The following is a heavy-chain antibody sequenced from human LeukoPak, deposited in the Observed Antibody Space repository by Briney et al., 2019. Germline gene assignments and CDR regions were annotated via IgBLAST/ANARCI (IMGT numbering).Heavy chain of an antibody. V-gene: IGHV4-38-2*02. CDR1: GYSISSGYY. J-gene: IGHJ4*02. CDR3: ARARGAVSVDY. Sequence: PSETLSLTCTVSGYSISSGYYWGRIRQPPGKGLEWIGSIYHSASTYYNPSLKSRVTISVDTSKNQFSLKLSSVTAADTAVYYCARARGAVSVDYWGQGTLGTVSS. D-gene: IGHD6-19*01. CDR2: IYHSAST.